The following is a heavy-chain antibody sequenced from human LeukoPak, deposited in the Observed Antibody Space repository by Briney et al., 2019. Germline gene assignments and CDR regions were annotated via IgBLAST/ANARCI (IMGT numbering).Heavy chain of an antibody. D-gene: IGHD2-2*01. CDR2: ISSSSSYI. Sequence: PGGSLRLSCAASGFTFSSYSMNWVRQAPGKGLEWVSSISSSSSYIYYADSVKGRFTIPRDNAKNSLYLQMNSLRVEDTAVYYCAREGIVVVSAADNYFDYWGQGTLVTVSS. CDR1: GFTFSSYS. V-gene: IGHV3-21*01. CDR3: AREGIVVVSAADNYFDY. J-gene: IGHJ4*02.